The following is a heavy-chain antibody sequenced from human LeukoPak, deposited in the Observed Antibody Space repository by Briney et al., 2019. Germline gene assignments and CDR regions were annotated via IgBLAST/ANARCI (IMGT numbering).Heavy chain of an antibody. Sequence: ASVKVSCKASGYTFTTYGISWVRQAPGQGLECMGWINPYNGNTNYAQKLQGRVTMTKDTSTSTAYMEVRSLRSDDTAVYYCARSPAVAATRVDYWGQGTLVTVSS. J-gene: IGHJ4*02. V-gene: IGHV1-18*01. CDR3: ARSPAVAATRVDY. D-gene: IGHD6-19*01. CDR1: GYTFTTYG. CDR2: INPYNGNT.